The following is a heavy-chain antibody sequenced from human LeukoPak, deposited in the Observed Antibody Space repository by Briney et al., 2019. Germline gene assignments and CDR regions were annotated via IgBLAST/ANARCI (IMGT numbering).Heavy chain of an antibody. J-gene: IGHJ4*02. CDR2: INPNSGGT. Sequence: ASVKVSCKASGYTFAGYYMHWVRQAPGQGLEWMGWINPNSGGTNYAQKFQGRVTMTRDTSISIAYMELSRLRSDDTAVYYCARDYSNSPVDYWGQGTLVTVSS. CDR3: ARDYSNSPVDY. D-gene: IGHD4-11*01. V-gene: IGHV1-2*02. CDR1: GYTFAGYY.